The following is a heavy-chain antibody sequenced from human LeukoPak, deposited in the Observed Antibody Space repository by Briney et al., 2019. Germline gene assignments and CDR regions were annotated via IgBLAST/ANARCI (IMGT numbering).Heavy chain of an antibody. J-gene: IGHJ3*02. CDR1: GFTFSDYI. CDR3: ARERRQWQPFDI. Sequence: GGSLRLSCSASGFTFSDYIINWVRQAPGKGLEWISYISSSGGTIYYADSVKGRFTISRDNTDNSLFLQMSSLRAEDTAVYYCARERRQWQPFDIWGQGTMVTVSS. D-gene: IGHD6-19*01. CDR2: ISSSGGTI. V-gene: IGHV3-48*04.